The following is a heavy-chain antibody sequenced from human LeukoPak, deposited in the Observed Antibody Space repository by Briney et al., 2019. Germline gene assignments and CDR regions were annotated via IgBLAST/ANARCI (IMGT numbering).Heavy chain of an antibody. CDR3: ARDPGATTGY. Sequence: GGSLRLSCAASGFTFSSYEMNWVRQAPGKGLEWVSSISSSSSYIYYADSVKGRFTISRDNAKNSLYLQMNSLRAEDTAVYYCARDPGATTGYWGQGTLVTVSS. V-gene: IGHV3-21*01. CDR2: ISSSSSYI. J-gene: IGHJ4*02. D-gene: IGHD1-26*01. CDR1: GFTFSSYE.